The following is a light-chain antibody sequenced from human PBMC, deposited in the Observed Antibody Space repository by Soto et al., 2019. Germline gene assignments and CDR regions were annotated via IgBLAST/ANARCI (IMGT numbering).Light chain of an antibody. J-gene: IGKJ5*01. CDR2: DAS. CDR3: QQSSNWPPEIT. Sequence: EIVLTQSPCTLSWSPGERATLSCRASHTVSSNYLAWYQQRPGQAPRLLIYDASSRATGIPDRFSGSGSGTDFILTISSLLPEDFAVYYCQQSSNWPPEITFGQGTRLEIK. V-gene: IGKV3D-20*02. CDR1: HTVSSNY.